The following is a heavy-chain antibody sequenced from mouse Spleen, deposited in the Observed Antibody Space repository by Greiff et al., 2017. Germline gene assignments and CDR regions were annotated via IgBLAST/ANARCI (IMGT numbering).Heavy chain of an antibody. J-gene: IGHJ1*01. CDR3: ARSALLRLYWYFDV. V-gene: IGHV1-39*01. CDR1: GYSFTDYN. CDR2: INPNYGTT. Sequence: VHLKESGPELVKPGASVKISCKASGYSFTDYNMNWVKQSNGKSLEWIGVINPNYGTTSYNQKFKGKATLTVDQSSSTAYMQLNSLTSEDSAVYYCARSALLRLYWYFDVWGAGTTVTVSS. D-gene: IGHD1-2*01.